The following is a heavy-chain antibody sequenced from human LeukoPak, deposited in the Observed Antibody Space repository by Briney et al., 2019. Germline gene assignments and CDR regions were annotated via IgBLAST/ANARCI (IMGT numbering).Heavy chain of an antibody. CDR1: GGTFSSYA. CDR3: ARDPQAGSVNWFDP. D-gene: IGHD3-10*01. J-gene: IGHJ5*02. Sequence: ASVKVSCKASGGTFSSYAISWVRQAPGQGLEWMGIINPSGGSTSYAQKFQGRVTMTRDMSTSTVYMELSSLRSEDTAVYYCARDPQAGSVNWFDPWGQGTLVTVSS. CDR2: INPSGGST. V-gene: IGHV1-46*01.